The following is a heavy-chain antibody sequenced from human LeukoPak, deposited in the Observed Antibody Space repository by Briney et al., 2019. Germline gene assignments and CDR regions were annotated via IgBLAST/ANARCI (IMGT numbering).Heavy chain of an antibody. CDR1: GGSFSSYA. CDR2: IGDSAGIT. J-gene: IGHJ3*02. CDR3: AKRAYRGSYYAAFDI. D-gene: IGHD1-26*01. V-gene: IGHV3-23*01. Sequence: GGSLRLSCAVSGGSFSSYALSWVRQAPAKGLELVSGIGDSAGITYYADSVKDRFTISRDNSKNTLFLQINSLRAEDNAALYYAKRAYRGSYYAAFDIWGQGTMVTVSS.